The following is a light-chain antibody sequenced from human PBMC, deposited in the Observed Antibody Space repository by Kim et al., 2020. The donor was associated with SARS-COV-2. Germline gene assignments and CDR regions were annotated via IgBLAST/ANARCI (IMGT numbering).Light chain of an antibody. J-gene: IGKJ4*01. CDR1: RSVSSSY. Sequence: TGERATPSCRARRSVSSSYLSWYQQRPGQAPRLLIYGAATRAAGIPDRFSGSEAGTDFTLTISRLEPEDFAVYYCQQYGSSPLLTFGGGTKVDIK. CDR2: GAA. CDR3: QQYGSSPLLT. V-gene: IGKV3-20*01.